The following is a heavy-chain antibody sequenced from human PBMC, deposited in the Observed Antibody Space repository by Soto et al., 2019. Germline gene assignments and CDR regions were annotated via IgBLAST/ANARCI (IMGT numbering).Heavy chain of an antibody. Sequence: ETLSLTWTVSGGSISSIVYYWGWIRQPPGKGLEWIGSIYYSGSTYYNPSLKSRVTISVDTSKNQFSLKLSSVTAADTAVYYCARSTYDFWSGYSLNWFDPWGQGTLVTVSS. CDR3: ARSTYDFWSGYSLNWFDP. CDR2: IYYSGST. CDR1: GGSISSIVYY. V-gene: IGHV4-39*01. D-gene: IGHD3-3*01. J-gene: IGHJ5*02.